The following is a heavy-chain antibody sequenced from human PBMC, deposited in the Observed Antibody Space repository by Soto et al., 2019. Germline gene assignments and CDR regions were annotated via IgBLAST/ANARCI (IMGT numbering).Heavy chain of an antibody. D-gene: IGHD4-17*01. CDR3: ASPTTEIDY. Sequence: EGTLRLSSTSSGVTFSSYAMHWVRQAPGKGLEWVAVISYDGSNKYYGDSVKGRFTISRDNSKNTLYLQMNSLRAEDTAVYYCASPTTEIDYWGQGTLVTVSS. CDR2: ISYDGSNK. J-gene: IGHJ4*02. CDR1: GVTFSSYA. V-gene: IGHV3-30-3*01.